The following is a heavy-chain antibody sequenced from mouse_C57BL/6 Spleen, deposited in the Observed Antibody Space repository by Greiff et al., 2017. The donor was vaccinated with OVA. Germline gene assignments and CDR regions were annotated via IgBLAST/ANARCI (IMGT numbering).Heavy chain of an antibody. D-gene: IGHD2-5*01. CDR3: TSYSNYDWFAY. J-gene: IGHJ3*01. CDR2: IDPENGDT. CDR1: GFNIKDDY. Sequence: EVQLQESGAELVRPGASVKLSCTASGFNIKDDYMHWVKQRPEQGLEWIGWIDPENGDTEYASKFQGKATITADTSSNTAYLQLSSLTSEDTSVYYCTSYSNYDWFAYWGQGTLVTVSA. V-gene: IGHV14-4*01.